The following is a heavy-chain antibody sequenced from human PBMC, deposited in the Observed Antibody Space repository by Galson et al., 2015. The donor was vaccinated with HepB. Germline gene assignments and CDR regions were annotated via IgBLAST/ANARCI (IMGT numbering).Heavy chain of an antibody. V-gene: IGHV3-30*18. CDR1: GFTFSSYG. J-gene: IGHJ3*02. CDR2: ISYDGSNK. CDR3: AKDSVGVWDWNPKEGAFDI. D-gene: IGHD3/OR15-3a*01. Sequence: SLRLSCAASGFTFSSYGMHWVRQAPGKGLEWVAVISYDGSNKYYADSVKGRFTISRDNSKNTLYLQMNSLRAEDTAVYYCAKDSVGVWDWNPKEGAFDIWGQGTMVTVSS.